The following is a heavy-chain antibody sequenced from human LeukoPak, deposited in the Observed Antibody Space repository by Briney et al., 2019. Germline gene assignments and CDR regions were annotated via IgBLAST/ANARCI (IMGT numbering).Heavy chain of an antibody. J-gene: IGHJ4*02. D-gene: IGHD2-21*02. CDR2: IYYSGST. V-gene: IGHV4-59*01. CDR1: GGSISSYY. CDR3: AREPCGGDCYSGYFDY. Sequence: VKPSETLSLTCTVSGGSISSYYWSWIRQPPGKGLAWIGYIYYSGSTNYNPSLKSRVTISVDTSKNQFSLKLSSVTAADTAVYYCAREPCGGDCYSGYFDYWGQGTLVTVSS.